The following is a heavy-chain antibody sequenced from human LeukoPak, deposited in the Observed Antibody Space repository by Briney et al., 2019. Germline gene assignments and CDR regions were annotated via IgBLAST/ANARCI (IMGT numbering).Heavy chain of an antibody. J-gene: IGHJ4*02. D-gene: IGHD3-3*01. V-gene: IGHV4-39*01. CDR1: GGSMSSDNFY. CDR2: IHYSGST. CDR3: ARCSRYYDLWSGYYPDK. Sequence: PSETLSLTRTVSGGSMSSDNFYWVWIRQPPGKGLEWIATIHYSGSTYSNPSLKSRVTIIVDTSQNLFSLKVKSVTAADTAEYFCARCSRYYDLWSGYYPDKWGQGILVTVSS.